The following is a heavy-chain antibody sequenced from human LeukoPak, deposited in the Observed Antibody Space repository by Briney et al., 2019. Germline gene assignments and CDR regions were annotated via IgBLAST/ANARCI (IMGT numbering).Heavy chain of an antibody. CDR2: IYPDGSDT. Sequence: PGESLKISCKGSGNSFASYWIGWVRQMPGKGLEWMGIIYPDGSDTRYSPSFQGQVTITADKSISTAYLQWNSLKASDTAMYFCARRIAGSGSDYWGQGTLVTVSS. D-gene: IGHD6-13*01. CDR3: ARRIAGSGSDY. V-gene: IGHV5-51*01. J-gene: IGHJ4*02. CDR1: GNSFASYW.